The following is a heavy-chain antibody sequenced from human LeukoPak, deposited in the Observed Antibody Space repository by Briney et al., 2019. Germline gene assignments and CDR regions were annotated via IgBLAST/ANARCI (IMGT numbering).Heavy chain of an antibody. CDR2: VNPNNGGT. V-gene: IGHV1-2*02. CDR3: AGVRYYYDSSGYPSEGLLGY. CDR1: GYTFTGYF. J-gene: IGHJ4*02. Sequence: ASVKVSCKASGYTFTGYFIHWVRQAPGQGLEWMGWVNPNNGGTKYAQKFQDRVTMTRDTSISTAYMELSRLRSDDTAVYYCAGVRYYYDSSGYPSEGLLGYWGQGTLVTVSS. D-gene: IGHD3-22*01.